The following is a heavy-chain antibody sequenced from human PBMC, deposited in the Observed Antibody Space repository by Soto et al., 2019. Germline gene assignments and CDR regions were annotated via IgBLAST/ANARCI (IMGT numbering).Heavy chain of an antibody. D-gene: IGHD6-6*01. V-gene: IGHV4-59*01. J-gene: IGHJ6*02. CDR3: ARLVAARPHYYYGMDV. CDR1: GGSISSYY. Sequence: SSETLSLTCTVSGGSISSYYWSWIRQPPGKGLEWIGYIYYSGSTNYNPSLKSRVTISVDTSKNQFSLKLSSVTAADTAVYYCARLVAARPHYYYGMDVWGQGTTVTVSS. CDR2: IYYSGST.